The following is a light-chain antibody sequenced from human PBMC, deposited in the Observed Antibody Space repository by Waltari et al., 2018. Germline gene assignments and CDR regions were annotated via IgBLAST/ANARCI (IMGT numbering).Light chain of an antibody. V-gene: IGLV4-69*01. CDR1: SGHTTYA. Sequence: QVVLTQSPSASASLGASVKLTCTLSSGHTTYAVAWHQKQPEKGPRFLMNLNGDGSHSKGDGIPDRFSGSSSGAERYLTISSLQSEDEADYYCQTWDTGPHVVFGGGTKLTVL. CDR2: LNGDGSH. CDR3: QTWDTGPHVV. J-gene: IGLJ2*01.